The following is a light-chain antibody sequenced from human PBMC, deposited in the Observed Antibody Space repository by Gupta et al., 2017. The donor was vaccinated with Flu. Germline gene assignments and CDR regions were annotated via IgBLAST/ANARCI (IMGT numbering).Light chain of an antibody. V-gene: IGKV1-12*01. CDR3: QLANSFPWT. Sequence: PSSVSESVGDRVTITCRASQDISTWLAWYQQRPGQAPKLLIYAASTLQSGVPSRFSGSGSGTDFTLTISSLQPEDFATYYCQLANSFPWTFGQGTKVEIE. J-gene: IGKJ1*01. CDR2: AAS. CDR1: QDISTW.